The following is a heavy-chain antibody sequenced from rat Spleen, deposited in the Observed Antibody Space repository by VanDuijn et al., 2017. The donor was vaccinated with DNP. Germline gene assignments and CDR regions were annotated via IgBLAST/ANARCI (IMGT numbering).Heavy chain of an antibody. CDR1: GFSLTGYS. CDR2: MRYNGDT. CDR3: ARALATVAPTGAMDA. J-gene: IGHJ4*01. D-gene: IGHD3-1*01. V-gene: IGHV2-8*01. Sequence: QVQLTESGPGLVQPSETLSLTCAVSGFSLTGYSVFWVRQPSGKGLEWMGRMRYNGDTSYNSALKSRLSISRDTSKNQVFLKMNRVQTEDTAMYFCARALATVAPTGAMDAWGQGISVIVSS.